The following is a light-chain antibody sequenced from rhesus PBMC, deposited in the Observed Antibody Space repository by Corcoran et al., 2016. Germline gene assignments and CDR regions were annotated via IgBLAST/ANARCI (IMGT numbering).Light chain of an antibody. CDR1: QSLLDRADGNTY. CDR3: MQPLEFPFT. Sequence: DIVMTQTPLSLPVTPGEPASISCRSSQSLLDRADGNTYLDWYLQKPGQSPQLLIYEVSNRASGVPDRLSGGGSDTDFTRKISRVEAEDVGVYYCMQPLEFPFTFGPGTKLDIK. CDR2: EVS. J-gene: IGKJ3*01. V-gene: IGKV2-104*02.